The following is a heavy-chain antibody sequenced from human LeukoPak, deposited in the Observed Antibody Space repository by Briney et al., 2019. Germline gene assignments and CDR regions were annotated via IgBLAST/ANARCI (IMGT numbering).Heavy chain of an antibody. Sequence: ASVKVSCKASGYTFTSYDINWVRQATGQGLEWMGWMNPNSGNTGYAQKFQGRVTITRNTSISTAYMELSSLRSEDTAVYYCARYGSSTLIDAFDIWGQGTMVTVSS. J-gene: IGHJ3*02. D-gene: IGHD1-26*01. V-gene: IGHV1-8*03. CDR1: GYTFTSYD. CDR3: ARYGSSTLIDAFDI. CDR2: MNPNSGNT.